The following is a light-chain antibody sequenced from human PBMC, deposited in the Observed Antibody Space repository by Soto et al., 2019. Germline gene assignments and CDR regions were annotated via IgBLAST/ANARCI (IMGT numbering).Light chain of an antibody. V-gene: IGLV1-44*01. CDR2: NNN. Sequence: QSVLTQPPSAPGTPGQTVTISCSGSSSNIGSNLVNWYQLLPGTTPRLLIYNNNQRPSAVPDRFSGSKSGTSASLAISGLQSEDEGDYFCALWDDSLNGLRVFGGGTKLTVL. J-gene: IGLJ3*02. CDR3: ALWDDSLNGLRV. CDR1: SSNIGSNL.